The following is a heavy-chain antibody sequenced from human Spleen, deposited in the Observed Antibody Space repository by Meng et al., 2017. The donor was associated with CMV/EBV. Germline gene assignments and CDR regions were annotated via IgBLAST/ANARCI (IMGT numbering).Heavy chain of an antibody. V-gene: IGHV4-39*01. Sequence: SISSSGYSWGWIRQPPGKGLQWIGSMYYSGSTYYNPSLKSRVTMSVDTSKNQISLKLSSVTAADTAVYYCARHPYSSGWYQQDYFDYWGQGTLVTVSS. CDR3: ARHPYSSGWYQQDYFDY. CDR1: SISSSGYS. CDR2: MYYSGST. D-gene: IGHD6-19*01. J-gene: IGHJ4*02.